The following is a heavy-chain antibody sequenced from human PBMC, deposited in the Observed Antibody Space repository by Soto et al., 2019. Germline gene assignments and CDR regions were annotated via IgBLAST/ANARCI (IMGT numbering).Heavy chain of an antibody. CDR3: AREWSIAARPVDY. Sequence: EVQLVESGGGLVQPGGSLRLSCAASGFTFSTYWMSWVRQAPGKGLEWVANIKQDGSEKYYVDSVKGRFTISRDNAKNSLYLQMNSLRAEDTAVYYCAREWSIAARPVDYWGQGTLVTVAS. CDR2: IKQDGSEK. CDR1: GFTFSTYW. J-gene: IGHJ4*02. D-gene: IGHD6-6*01. V-gene: IGHV3-7*05.